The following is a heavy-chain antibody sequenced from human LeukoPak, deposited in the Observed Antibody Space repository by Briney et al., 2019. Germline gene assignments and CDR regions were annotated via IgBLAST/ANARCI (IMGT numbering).Heavy chain of an antibody. Sequence: VASVKVSFKASGYTFTGYYMHWVRQAPGQGLEWMGWINTNSGGTNFAQKFQGRVTMTRDTSISTAYMELRSLRSDDTAVYYCARDVGTAWYYLIDYWGQGTLVTVSS. CDR2: INTNSGGT. V-gene: IGHV1-2*02. D-gene: IGHD3-10*01. CDR1: GYTFTGYY. J-gene: IGHJ4*02. CDR3: ARDVGTAWYYLIDY.